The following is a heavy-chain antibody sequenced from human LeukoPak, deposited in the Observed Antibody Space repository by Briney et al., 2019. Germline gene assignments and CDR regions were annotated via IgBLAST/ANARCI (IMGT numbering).Heavy chain of an antibody. CDR2: IKEDGSEK. J-gene: IGHJ4*02. CDR1: GFALSGYW. D-gene: IGHD2-2*02. Sequence: GGSLRLSCAASGFALSGYWMSWVRQAPGKGLEWVANIKEDGSEKYYVDSVKGRFTISRDNAKNSLYLQMNSLRAEDTAVYYCARDRYCSSTSCYNPYFDYWGQGTLVTVSS. CDR3: ARDRYCSSTSCYNPYFDY. V-gene: IGHV3-7*01.